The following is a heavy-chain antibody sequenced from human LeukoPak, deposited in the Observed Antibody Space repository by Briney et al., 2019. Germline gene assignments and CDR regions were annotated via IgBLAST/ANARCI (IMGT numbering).Heavy chain of an antibody. Sequence: GGSLRLSCAASGFTFSSYSMKWVRQAPGKGLEWVSSITTSSSYIHYADSVKGRFTISRDNAKNSLYLQMNSLRAEDTAVYYCARVLLGGSGSYLDAFDIWGQGTMVTVSS. CDR1: GFTFSSYS. V-gene: IGHV3-21*01. CDR2: ITTSSSYI. CDR3: ARVLLGGSGSYLDAFDI. J-gene: IGHJ3*02. D-gene: IGHD3-10*01.